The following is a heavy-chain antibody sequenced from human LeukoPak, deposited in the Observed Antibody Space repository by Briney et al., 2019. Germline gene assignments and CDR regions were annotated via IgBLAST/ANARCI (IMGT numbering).Heavy chain of an antibody. V-gene: IGHV3-30*02. Sequence: GGSLRLSCAASGFTFSSYGMHWVRQAPGKGLEWVAFIRYDGSNKYYADSVKGRFTISRDNSKNTLYLQMNSLRAEDTAVYYCAKDLRGSSWYFDYWGQGTLVTVSS. CDR2: IRYDGSNK. J-gene: IGHJ4*02. CDR1: GFTFSSYG. CDR3: AKDLRGSSWYFDY. D-gene: IGHD6-13*01.